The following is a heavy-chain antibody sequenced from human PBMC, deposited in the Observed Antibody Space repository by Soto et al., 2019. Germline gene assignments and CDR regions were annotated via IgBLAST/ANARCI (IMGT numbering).Heavy chain of an antibody. CDR2: INPNGGST. CDR3: ARGVGVYYYDSSGYYVGAFDI. Sequence: ASVKVSCKASGYTFTSYYIHWVRQAPGQGLEWMGMINPNGGSTNYAQKFQGRVTMTRDTSISTAYMELSRLRSDDTAVYYCARGVGVYYYDSSGYYVGAFDIWGQGTMVTVSS. J-gene: IGHJ3*02. D-gene: IGHD3-22*01. CDR1: GYTFTSYY. V-gene: IGHV1-2*02.